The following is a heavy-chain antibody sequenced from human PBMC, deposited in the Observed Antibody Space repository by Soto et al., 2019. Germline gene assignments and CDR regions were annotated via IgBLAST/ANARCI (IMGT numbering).Heavy chain of an antibody. Sequence: SETLSLTCTVSGGSISSGDYYWSWIRQPPGKGLEWIGYIYYSGSTYYNPSLKSRVTISVDTSKNQFSLKLSSVTAADTAVYYCASLFGELPFDYWGQGTLVTVSS. V-gene: IGHV4-30-4*01. D-gene: IGHD3-10*02. CDR1: GGSISSGDYY. CDR2: IYYSGST. J-gene: IGHJ4*02. CDR3: ASLFGELPFDY.